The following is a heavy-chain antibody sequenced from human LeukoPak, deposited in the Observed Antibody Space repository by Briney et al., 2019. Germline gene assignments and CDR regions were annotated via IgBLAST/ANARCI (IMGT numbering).Heavy chain of an antibody. V-gene: IGHV3-23*01. CDR1: GFTFSSLA. Sequence: GGSLRLSCTASGFTFSSLAMTWVRQAPGKGLEWVSTIRSNGDTTYNADSVKGRFTISRDNSKNTLYLELNSLRVEDTATFYCAKGQELDDGVFDSWGRGTMVTVSS. CDR2: IRSNGDTT. J-gene: IGHJ4*02. D-gene: IGHD1-1*01. CDR3: AKGQELDDGVFDS.